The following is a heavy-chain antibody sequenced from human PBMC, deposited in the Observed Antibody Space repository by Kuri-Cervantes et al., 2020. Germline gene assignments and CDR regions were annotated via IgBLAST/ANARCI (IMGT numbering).Heavy chain of an antibody. D-gene: IGHD3-16*01. Sequence: GESLKISCAASGFTFNTCAMSWVRQIPGKGLEWVSSISASGKSTYYGGSVKGRFTISRDNSKTTVYLQMNSLRADDTAVYYCAKEGPPVWEVQALYLFDSWGQGIQVTVSS. CDR3: AKEGPPVWEVQALYLFDS. CDR2: ISASGKST. CDR1: GFTFNTCA. V-gene: IGHV3-23*01. J-gene: IGHJ4*02.